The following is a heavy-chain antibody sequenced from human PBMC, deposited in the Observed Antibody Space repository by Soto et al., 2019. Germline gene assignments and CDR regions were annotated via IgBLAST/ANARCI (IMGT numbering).Heavy chain of an antibody. D-gene: IGHD3-3*01. J-gene: IGHJ6*02. CDR1: GGSISSSSYY. CDR3: ASGTGYDFWSGYYRGGTGYYYGMDV. V-gene: IGHV4-39*01. Sequence: SSETLSLTCTVSGGSISSSSYYWGWIRQPPGKGLEWIGSIYYSGSTYYNPSLKSRVTISVDTSKNQFSLKLSSVTAADTAVYYCASGTGYDFWSGYYRGGTGYYYGMDVWGRGTTVTVSS. CDR2: IYYSGST.